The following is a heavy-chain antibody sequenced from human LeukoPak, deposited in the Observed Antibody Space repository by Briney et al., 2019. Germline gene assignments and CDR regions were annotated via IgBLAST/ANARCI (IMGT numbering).Heavy chain of an antibody. J-gene: IGHJ6*03. D-gene: IGHD4-11*01. CDR2: ISDGGFST. V-gene: IGHV3-23*01. CDR3: AKYITVTTNSYYYYMDV. CDR1: GFTFTTSA. Sequence: GSLRLSCAASGFTFTTSAMTWVRQAPGKGLEWVSYISDGGFSTYYADSVKGRFTISRDNSKNTLHLQMTSLRAEDTAVYYCAKYITVTTNSYYYYMDVWGKGTTVTVSS.